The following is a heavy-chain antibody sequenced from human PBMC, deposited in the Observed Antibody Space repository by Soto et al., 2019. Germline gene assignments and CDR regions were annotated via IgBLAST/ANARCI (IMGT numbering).Heavy chain of an antibody. D-gene: IGHD2-2*01. CDR2: ITNSGNYI. J-gene: IGHJ4*02. CDR3: ARDESAGSSIRY. Sequence: EVPVVESGGGLVKPGGSLRLSCTASGSTFSSYGMNWVRQAPGKGLEWVSSITNSGNYIYYADSVQGRFTIYRDNARNSLYLQMNSLRAEDTAVYLCARDESAGSSIRYWGQGSLVTVSS. CDR1: GSTFSSYG. V-gene: IGHV3-21*01.